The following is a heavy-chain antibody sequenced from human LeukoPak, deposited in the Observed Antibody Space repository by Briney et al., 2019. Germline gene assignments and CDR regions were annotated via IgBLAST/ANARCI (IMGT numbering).Heavy chain of an antibody. J-gene: IGHJ4*02. V-gene: IGHV1-2*02. D-gene: IGHD6-19*01. CDR1: GYTFTGYY. CDR2: ISPNTGAT. Sequence: ASVKVSCKPSGYTFTGYYMHWVRQAPGQGLEWMGWISPNTGATMYAQKFQGRVTLTRDTSIDTGYMELSSLRSDDTAVYYCARDRVGSGWPRPYYFEFWGQGSLVSVS. CDR3: ARDRVGSGWPRPYYFEF.